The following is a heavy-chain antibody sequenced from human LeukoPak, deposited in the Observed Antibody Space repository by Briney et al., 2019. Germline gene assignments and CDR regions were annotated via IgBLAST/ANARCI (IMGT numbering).Heavy chain of an antibody. CDR1: GYTFTGYY. CDR3: AREAPIVVVPTANFYYYYMDV. V-gene: IGHV1-69*13. D-gene: IGHD2-2*01. J-gene: IGHJ6*03. Sequence: ASVKVSCKASGYTFTGYYMHWVRQAPGQGLEWMGGIIPIFGTANYAQKFQGRVTITADESTSTAYMELSSLRSEDTAVYYCAREAPIVVVPTANFYYYYMDVWGKGTTVTVSS. CDR2: IIPIFGTA.